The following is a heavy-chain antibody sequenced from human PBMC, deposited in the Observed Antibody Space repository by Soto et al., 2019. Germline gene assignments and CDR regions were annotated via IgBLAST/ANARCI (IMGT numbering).Heavy chain of an antibody. D-gene: IGHD3-22*01. J-gene: IGHJ3*02. CDR2: IIPIFGTA. Sequence: QVQLVQSGAEVKKPGSSVKVSCKASVGTFSSYAISWVRQAPGQGLEWMGGIIPIFGTANYAQKFQGRVTITADKSRSTAYMELSSLRSEDTAVYYCAIQDPYYYDSSGTGAFDIWGQGTMVTVSS. CDR3: AIQDPYYYDSSGTGAFDI. V-gene: IGHV1-69*06. CDR1: VGTFSSYA.